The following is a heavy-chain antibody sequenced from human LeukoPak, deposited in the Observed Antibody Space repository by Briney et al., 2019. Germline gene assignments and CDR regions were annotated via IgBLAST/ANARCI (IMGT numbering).Heavy chain of an antibody. CDR3: ARGVYIAAAQYGY. V-gene: IGHV4-59*11. D-gene: IGHD6-13*01. Sequence: SETLSLTCTVSGGSISSHYWSWIRQPPGKGLEWVGYIYYSGTTNYNPSLKSRVTISVDTSKNQFSLKLSSVTAADTAVYYCARGVYIAAAQYGYWGQGTLVTVSS. CDR2: IYYSGTT. CDR1: GGSISSHY. J-gene: IGHJ4*02.